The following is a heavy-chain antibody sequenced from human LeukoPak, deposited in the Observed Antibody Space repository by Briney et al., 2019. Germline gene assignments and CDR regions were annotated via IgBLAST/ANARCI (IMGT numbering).Heavy chain of an antibody. CDR3: ANNIGGSPDY. CDR1: GFTFSSYG. J-gene: IGHJ4*02. CDR2: ISYDGSNK. Sequence: GGSLRLSCAASGFTFSSYGMHWVRQAPGKGLEWVAVISYDGSNKYYADSVKGRFTISRDNSKNTLYLQMNSLRAEDTAVYYCANNIGGSPDYWGQGTLVTVSS. D-gene: IGHD2-15*01. V-gene: IGHV3-30*18.